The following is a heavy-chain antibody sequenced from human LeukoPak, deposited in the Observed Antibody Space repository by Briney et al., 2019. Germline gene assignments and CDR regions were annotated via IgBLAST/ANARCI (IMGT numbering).Heavy chain of an antibody. CDR2: ISGGGSTI. Sequence: GGSLRLSCVAAGFTCSSFGMNWGRQTPGKGLEWVSYISGGGSTIYYADSVKGRFTISRDNAKKSLYLQMNSLRAEDTAVYYCASLDACSGSYLIGENCSDPWGQGALVTVSS. CDR3: ASLDACSGSYLIGENCSDP. J-gene: IGHJ5*02. CDR1: GFTCSSFG. D-gene: IGHD3-10*02. V-gene: IGHV3-48*03.